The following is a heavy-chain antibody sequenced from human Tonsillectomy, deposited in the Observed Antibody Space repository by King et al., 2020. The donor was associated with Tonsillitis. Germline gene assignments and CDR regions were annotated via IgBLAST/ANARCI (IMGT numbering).Heavy chain of an antibody. CDR3: AKVIVGATRGYYFDY. J-gene: IGHJ4*02. Sequence: VQLVESGGGLVQPGGSLRLSCAASGFTFSNYVMSWVRQAPGKGLEWVATISASGGSAYSADSVKGRFTISRDSSKNTLYLQMNSLRAEDTAVYYCAKVIVGATRGYYFDYWGQGTLVTVSS. D-gene: IGHD1-26*01. CDR2: ISASGGSA. CDR1: GFTFSNYV. V-gene: IGHV3-23*04.